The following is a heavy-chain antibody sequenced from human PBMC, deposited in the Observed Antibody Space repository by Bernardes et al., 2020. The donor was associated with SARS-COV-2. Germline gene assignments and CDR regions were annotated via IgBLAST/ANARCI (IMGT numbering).Heavy chain of an antibody. CDR2: INPSGKTP. D-gene: IGHD2-15*01. CDR3: ARDSVSVVVVAATQDYYYGMDV. Sequence: GGSLRLSCLASGFTFTTYAINWVRQAPGKGLEWVSAINPSGKTPYYADSVKGRFSISRDNSRNTVYLQMNSLRAEDTAVYYCARDSVSVVVVAATQDYYYGMDVWGQGTTVTVSS. V-gene: IGHV3-23*01. J-gene: IGHJ6*02. CDR1: GFTFTTYA.